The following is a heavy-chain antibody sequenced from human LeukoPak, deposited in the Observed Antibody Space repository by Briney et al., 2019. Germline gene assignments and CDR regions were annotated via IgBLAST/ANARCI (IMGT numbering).Heavy chain of an antibody. J-gene: IGHJ4*02. CDR2: INYSGST. D-gene: IGHD5-18*01. CDR3: ARAVRAKGPSGYSYGYLDY. V-gene: IGHV4-59*01. Sequence: SETLSLTCTVSGGSISSYYWSWIRQPPGKGLEWIGYINYSGSTNYNPSLMSRVTISVDTSKNQFSLKLSSVTAADTAVYYCARAVRAKGPSGYSYGYLDYWGQGTLVTVSS. CDR1: GGSISSYY.